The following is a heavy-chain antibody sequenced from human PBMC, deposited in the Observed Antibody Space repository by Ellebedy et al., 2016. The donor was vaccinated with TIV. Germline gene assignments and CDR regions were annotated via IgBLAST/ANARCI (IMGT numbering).Heavy chain of an antibody. D-gene: IGHD3/OR15-3a*01. Sequence: GESLKISXAASGFTFRSYGMHWVRQAPGKGLEWVAVIWNDGSKEFYADFAKGRFTISRDNSKNTLFLQMNSLRAEDTAVYYCARHSRGGTFGLVYHFDYWGQGTLVTVSS. CDR3: ARHSRGGTFGLVYHFDY. CDR2: IWNDGSKE. J-gene: IGHJ4*02. V-gene: IGHV3-33*02. CDR1: GFTFRSYG.